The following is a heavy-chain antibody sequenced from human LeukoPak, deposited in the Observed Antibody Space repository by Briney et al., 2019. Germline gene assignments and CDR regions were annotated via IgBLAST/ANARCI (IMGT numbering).Heavy chain of an antibody. Sequence: SETLSLTCTVSGGSISSYYWSWIRQPPGKGLEWIGYIYYSGSTYYNPSLKSRVTISVDTSKNQFSLKLSSVTAADTAVYYCARQYCSSTSCRPFDYWGQGTLVTVSS. CDR1: GGSISSYY. J-gene: IGHJ4*02. V-gene: IGHV4-59*08. D-gene: IGHD2-2*01. CDR3: ARQYCSSTSCRPFDY. CDR2: IYYSGST.